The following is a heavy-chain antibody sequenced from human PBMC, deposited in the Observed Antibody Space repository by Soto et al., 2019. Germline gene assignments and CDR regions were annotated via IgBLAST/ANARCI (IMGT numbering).Heavy chain of an antibody. Sequence: ASVKVSCKASGGTFSSYAISWVRQAPGQGLEWMGGIIPIFGTANYAQKFQGRVTITADESTSTAYMELSSLRSEDTAVYYCARDRVGSSGWEHYYGLDVWGQGTTVTVSS. J-gene: IGHJ6*02. D-gene: IGHD6-19*01. CDR3: ARDRVGSSGWEHYYGLDV. CDR1: GGTFSSYA. CDR2: IIPIFGTA. V-gene: IGHV1-69*13.